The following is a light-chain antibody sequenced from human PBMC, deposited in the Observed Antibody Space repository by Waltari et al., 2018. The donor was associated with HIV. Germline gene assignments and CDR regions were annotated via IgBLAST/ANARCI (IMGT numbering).Light chain of an antibody. Sequence: DIVMTQSPDSLAVSLGERATINCKSSKTILYSSNNKNDLSGYQQRPGQPPKLLIDWASTRESGVPDRFSGSGSGTDFTLTISGLQAEDVALYYCQQYFNAPYTFGQGTKVEI. V-gene: IGKV4-1*01. CDR3: QQYFNAPYT. J-gene: IGKJ2*01. CDR1: KTILYSSNNKND. CDR2: WAS.